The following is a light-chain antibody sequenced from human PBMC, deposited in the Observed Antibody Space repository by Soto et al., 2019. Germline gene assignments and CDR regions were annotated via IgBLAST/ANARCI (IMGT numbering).Light chain of an antibody. J-gene: IGLJ2*01. V-gene: IGLV2-11*01. CDR3: CSYAGSYTLV. Sequence: QSVLTQPRSVSGSPGQSVTISCTGTSSDVGGYNYVSWYQQHPGKAPKLMIYDVSKRPSGVPDRFSGSKSGNTASLTISGLQAEDEADYYCCSYAGSYTLVFGGGTKRHRP. CDR1: SSDVGGYNY. CDR2: DVS.